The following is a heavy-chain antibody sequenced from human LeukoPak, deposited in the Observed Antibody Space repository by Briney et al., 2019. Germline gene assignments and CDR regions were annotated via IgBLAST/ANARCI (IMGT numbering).Heavy chain of an antibody. V-gene: IGHV4-39*07. CDR3: ARGTYYDFWSGYWDY. D-gene: IGHD3-3*01. Sequence: SETLSLTCTVSGGSISSGDYYWGWIRQPPGKGLEWIGSIYYSGSTYYNPSLKSRVTISVDTSKNQFSLKLSSVTAADTAVYYCARGTYYDFWSGYWDYWGQGTLVTVSS. J-gene: IGHJ4*02. CDR1: GGSISSGDYY. CDR2: IYYSGST.